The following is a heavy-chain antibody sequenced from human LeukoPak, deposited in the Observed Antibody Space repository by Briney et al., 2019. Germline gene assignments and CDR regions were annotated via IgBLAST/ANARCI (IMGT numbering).Heavy chain of an antibody. J-gene: IGHJ4*02. CDR3: ARHSDSSGYLGPAGY. Sequence: GESLKISCKGSGYSFTSYWIGWVRQMPEKGLEWMGIIYPGDSDTRYSPSFQGQVTISADKSISTAYLQWSSLKASDTAMYYCARHSDSSGYLGPAGYWGQGTLVTVSS. D-gene: IGHD3-22*01. V-gene: IGHV5-51*01. CDR1: GYSFTSYW. CDR2: IYPGDSDT.